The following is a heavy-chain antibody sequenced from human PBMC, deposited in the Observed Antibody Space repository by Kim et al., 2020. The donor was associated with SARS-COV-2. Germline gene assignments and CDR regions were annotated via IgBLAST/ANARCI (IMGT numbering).Heavy chain of an antibody. D-gene: IGHD6-13*01. V-gene: IGHV3-7*03. Sequence: YVVNAGKGRFTVSRDNAQNSLSLQMNSLRAEDTAVYYCARTDFAAAGNYWGQGTLVTVSS. J-gene: IGHJ4*02. CDR3: ARTDFAAAGNY.